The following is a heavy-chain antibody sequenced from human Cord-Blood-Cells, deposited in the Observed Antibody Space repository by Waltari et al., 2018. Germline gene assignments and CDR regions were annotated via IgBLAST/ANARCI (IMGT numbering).Heavy chain of an antibody. CDR3: ARSGYDILTGYYDAFDI. CDR1: GGSISRGRYY. D-gene: IGHD3-9*01. J-gene: IGHJ3*02. CDR2: IYTSGST. Sequence: QVQLQESGPGLVKPSQTLSLTCPVSGGSISRGRYYWRWIRQPAGKGLEWIGYIYTSGSTNYNPSLKSRVTISVDTSKNQFSLKLSSVTAADTAVYYCARSGYDILTGYYDAFDIWGQGTMVTVSS. V-gene: IGHV4-61*09.